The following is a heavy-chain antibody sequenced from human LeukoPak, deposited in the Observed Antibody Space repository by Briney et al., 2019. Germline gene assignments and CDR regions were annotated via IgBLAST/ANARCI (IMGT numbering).Heavy chain of an antibody. CDR2: INPNSGGT. V-gene: IGHV1-2*02. CDR3: AREELDGTSLGY. CDR1: GYTFTGYY. J-gene: IGHJ4*02. D-gene: IGHD1-1*01. Sequence: ASVKVSCKASGYTFTGYYMHWVRQARGQGLEWMGWINPNSGGTNYAQKFQGRVTMTRDTSISTAYMELSRLRSDDTAVYFCAREELDGTSLGYWGQGTLVTVSS.